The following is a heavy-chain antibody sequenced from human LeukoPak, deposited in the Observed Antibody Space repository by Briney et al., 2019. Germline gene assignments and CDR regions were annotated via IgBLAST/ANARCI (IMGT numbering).Heavy chain of an antibody. CDR1: GGSISSSSYY. CDR2: IYYSGST. D-gene: IGHD4-17*01. V-gene: IGHV4-39*07. CDR3: ARSATVTTARWFDP. Sequence: SETLSLTCTVSGGSISSSSYYWGWIRQPPGKGLEWIGSIYYSGSTYYNPSLKSRVTISVDTSKNQFSLKLSSVTAADTAVYYCARSATVTTARWFDPWGQGTLVTVSS. J-gene: IGHJ5*02.